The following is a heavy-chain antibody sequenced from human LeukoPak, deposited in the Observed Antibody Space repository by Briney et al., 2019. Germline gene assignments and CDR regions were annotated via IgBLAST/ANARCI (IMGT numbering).Heavy chain of an antibody. D-gene: IGHD3-10*01. V-gene: IGHV5-51*01. J-gene: IGHJ4*02. CDR1: GYSFTSYW. CDR2: IYPVDSDT. CDR3: ARRYYGSGSTAPYFDY. Sequence: RGESLKISCKGSGYSFTSYWIGWVRQMPGKGLEWMGIIYPVDSDTRYSPSFQGQVTISADKSISTAYLQWSSLKASDTAMYYCARRYYGSGSTAPYFDYWGQGTLVTVSS.